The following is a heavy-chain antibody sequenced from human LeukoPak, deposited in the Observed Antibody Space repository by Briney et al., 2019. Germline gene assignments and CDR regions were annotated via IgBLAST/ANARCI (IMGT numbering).Heavy chain of an antibody. V-gene: IGHV3-48*03. CDR1: RFPFSIYE. CDR3: ALLAVASDFDY. CDR2: IHSSGTVK. J-gene: IGHJ4*02. D-gene: IGHD6-19*01. Sequence: GGSLRLSCVVPRFPFSIYEMNWVRQAPGKGLEWVSNIHSSGTVKYYSDSVKGRFSISRDNAKSSLYLQMNSLRVEDTAVYYCALLAVASDFDYWGQGALVTVSS.